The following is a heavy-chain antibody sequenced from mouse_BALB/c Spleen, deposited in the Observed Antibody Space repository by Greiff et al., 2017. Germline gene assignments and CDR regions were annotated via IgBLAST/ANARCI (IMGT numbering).Heavy chain of an antibody. CDR3: ARTYGNYGGYFDV. Sequence: VQLQQSGAELVKPGASVKLSCTASGFNIKDTYMHWVKQRPEQGLEWIGRIDPANGNTKYDPKFQGKATITADTSSNTAYLQLSSLTSEDTAVYYCARTYGNYGGYFDVWGAGTTVTVSS. D-gene: IGHD2-10*02. CDR2: IDPANGNT. J-gene: IGHJ1*01. V-gene: IGHV14-3*02. CDR1: GFNIKDTY.